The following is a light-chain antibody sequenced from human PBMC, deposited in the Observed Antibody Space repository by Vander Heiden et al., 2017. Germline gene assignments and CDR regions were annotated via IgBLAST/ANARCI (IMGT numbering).Light chain of an antibody. V-gene: IGKV1-39*01. J-gene: IGKJ5*01. Sequence: DIRMTQSPSSLSASVGDRVTITCRESQSIRSYLNWYQEKPGKAPKLLIYAASNLQSGVPSRFSGSGSGTDFTLTISSLQREDFAAYYCQQSYSTPITFGQGTRLEIK. CDR1: QSIRSY. CDR3: QQSYSTPIT. CDR2: AAS.